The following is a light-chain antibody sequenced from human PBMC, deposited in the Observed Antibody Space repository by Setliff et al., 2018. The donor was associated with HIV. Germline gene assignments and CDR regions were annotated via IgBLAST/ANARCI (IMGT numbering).Light chain of an antibody. CDR3: FSHTGLSHTGYYSYG. J-gene: IGLJ1*01. V-gene: IGLV2-11*01. Sequence: QSALTQPASVSGSPGQSITISCTGTSSDIGRYDFVSWYQQHPGKAPKLIIYGVNERPSGVPDRFSGSKSGNSASLTISGLQAEDEAEYYCFSHTGLSHTGYYSYGFASGTKVTVL. CDR1: SSDIGRYDF. CDR2: GVN.